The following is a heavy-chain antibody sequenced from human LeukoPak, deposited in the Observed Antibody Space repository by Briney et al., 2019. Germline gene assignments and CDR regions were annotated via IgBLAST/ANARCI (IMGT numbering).Heavy chain of an antibody. Sequence: ASVKVSCKVSGYTLTELSMHWVRQAPGKGLEWMGGFDPEDGETIYAQKFQGRVTMTEDTSTDTAYMELSSLRSEDTAVYYCAKLYDSSGYSVAYYFDYWGQGTLVTVSS. J-gene: IGHJ4*02. V-gene: IGHV1-24*01. CDR1: GYTLTELS. CDR3: AKLYDSSGYSVAYYFDY. D-gene: IGHD3-22*01. CDR2: FDPEDGET.